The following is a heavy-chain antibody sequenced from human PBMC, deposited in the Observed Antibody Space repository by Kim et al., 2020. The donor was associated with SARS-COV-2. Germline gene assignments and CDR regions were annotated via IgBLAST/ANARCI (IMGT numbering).Heavy chain of an antibody. CDR3: SQRAVAEPEGWFDP. CDR1: GYTFTSYD. D-gene: IGHD6-19*01. CDR2: MNPNSGNT. V-gene: IGHV1-8*01. Sequence: ASVKVSCKASGYTFTSYDINWVRQATGQGLEWMGWMNPNSGNTGYAQKFQGRVTMTRNTSISTAYMELSSLRSEDTAVYYCSQRAVAEPEGWFDPWGQGTLVTVSS. J-gene: IGHJ5*02.